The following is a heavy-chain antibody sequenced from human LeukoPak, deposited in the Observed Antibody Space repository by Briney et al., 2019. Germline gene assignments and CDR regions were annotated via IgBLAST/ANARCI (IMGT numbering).Heavy chain of an antibody. CDR2: IHPGDSDT. CDR3: ARGYCSGGTCHDAFDI. D-gene: IGHD2-15*01. Sequence: GESLKISCKGSGFIFTNYWIGWERQMPGKGLEWMGIIHPGDSDTRYSPSFQGQVTISADKSISTAYLQWSSLKASDTAIYYCARGYCSGGTCHDAFDIWGQGTMVTVSS. CDR1: GFIFTNYW. V-gene: IGHV5-51*01. J-gene: IGHJ3*02.